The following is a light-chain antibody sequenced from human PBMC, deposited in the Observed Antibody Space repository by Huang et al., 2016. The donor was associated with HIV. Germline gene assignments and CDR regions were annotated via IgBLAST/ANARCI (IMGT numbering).Light chain of an antibody. Sequence: EIVLTQSPGTLSLSPGERATLSYRASQSVSSTYLAWYQQKPGQAPRLLFYGASSRATGIPDRFSGSGSGTDFTLTISRLEPEDLAVYYCQQYDSSPWTFGQGTKVEIK. CDR2: GAS. CDR3: QQYDSSPWT. CDR1: QSVSSTY. V-gene: IGKV3-20*01. J-gene: IGKJ1*01.